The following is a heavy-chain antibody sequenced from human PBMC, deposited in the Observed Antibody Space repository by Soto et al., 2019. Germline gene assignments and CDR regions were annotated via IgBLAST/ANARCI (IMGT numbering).Heavy chain of an antibody. CDR3: AREGYCSGGGSSGGTDV. Sequence: PGGSLRLSCAASGFAFSGYGMHWVRQAPGKGLEWVAFIWFDGSDALYSDSVKGRFSITRDNSKNTLFLQLKSLRGDDTAVYYCAREGYCSGGGSSGGTDVWGQVTTAPVYS. V-gene: IGHV3-33*01. D-gene: IGHD2-15*01. CDR1: GFAFSGYG. CDR2: IWFDGSDA. J-gene: IGHJ6*02.